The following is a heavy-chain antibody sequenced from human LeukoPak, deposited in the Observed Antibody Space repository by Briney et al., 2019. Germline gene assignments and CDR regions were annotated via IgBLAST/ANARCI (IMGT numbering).Heavy chain of an antibody. V-gene: IGHV4-59*01. CDR3: ARVLLWFGELSPHYYMDV. Sequence: SETLSLTCTVSGGSISSYYWSWIRQPPGKGLEWIGYIYYSGSTNYNPSLKSRVTISVDTSKNQFSLKLSSVTAADTAVYYCARVLLWFGELSPHYYMDVWGKGTTVTVSS. J-gene: IGHJ6*03. D-gene: IGHD3-10*01. CDR1: GGSISSYY. CDR2: IYYSGST.